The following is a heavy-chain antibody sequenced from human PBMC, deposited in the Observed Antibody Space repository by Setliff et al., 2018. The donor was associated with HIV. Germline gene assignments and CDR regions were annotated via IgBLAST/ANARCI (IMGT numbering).Heavy chain of an antibody. CDR3: ARLGPITTHTTYDY. CDR1: GFSFSTYS. D-gene: IGHD3-16*01. J-gene: IGHJ4*02. CDR2: IKYDGSET. V-gene: IGHV3-7*01. Sequence: HPGGSLRLSCEASGFSFSTYSMSWVRRAPGKGLEWVATIKYDGSETYHVDSVKGRFTISRDNAKNSLYLQMNSLRAEDTAVYYCARLGPITTHTTYDYWGRGTLVTVSS.